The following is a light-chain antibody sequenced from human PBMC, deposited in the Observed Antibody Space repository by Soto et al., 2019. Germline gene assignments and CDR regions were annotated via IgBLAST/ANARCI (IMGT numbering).Light chain of an antibody. J-gene: IGLJ2*01. CDR3: QSYDSSLSVV. CDR2: VNS. V-gene: IGLV1-40*01. Sequence: QSVLTQPPSVSGAPGQRVTISCTGSSSNIGAGYNVHWYQHLPGTAPKLLIYVNSNRPSGVPDRFSGSKSGTSASLAITGLQAEDEADYDCQSYDSSLSVVFGGGTKLTVL. CDR1: SSNIGAGYN.